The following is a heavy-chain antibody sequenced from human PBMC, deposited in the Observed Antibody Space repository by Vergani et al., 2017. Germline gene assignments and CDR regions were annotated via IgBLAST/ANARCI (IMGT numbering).Heavy chain of an antibody. Sequence: QVQLVESGGGLVKPGGSLRLSCAASGFTFSDYYMSWIRQAPGKGLEWVSYISSSSSYTNYADSVKGRFTISRDNAKNSLYLQMNSLRAEDTAVYYCARDVTMVRGRYYYYGMDVWGQGTTVTVSS. CDR2: ISSSSSYT. V-gene: IGHV3-11*05. CDR3: ARDVTMVRGRYYYYGMDV. CDR1: GFTFSDYY. D-gene: IGHD3-10*01. J-gene: IGHJ6*02.